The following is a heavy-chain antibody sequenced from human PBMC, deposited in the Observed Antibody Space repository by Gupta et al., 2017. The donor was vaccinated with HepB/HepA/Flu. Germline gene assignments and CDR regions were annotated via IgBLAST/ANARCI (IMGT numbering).Heavy chain of an antibody. D-gene: IGHD3-10*01. CDR1: GFSLSNSGVG. V-gene: IGHV2-5*02. CDR3: AHSADSDGSGHRWYDP. Sequence: QITLKESGPTLVKPTQTLTLTCTFSGFSLSNSGVGVGWIRQPPGKALEWLALIYWDDDKRYSPSLKSRLTITKDTSKNQVVLTMTNMDPVDTATYYCAHSADSDGSGHRWYDPWGQGTLVTVSS. CDR2: IYWDDDK. J-gene: IGHJ5*02.